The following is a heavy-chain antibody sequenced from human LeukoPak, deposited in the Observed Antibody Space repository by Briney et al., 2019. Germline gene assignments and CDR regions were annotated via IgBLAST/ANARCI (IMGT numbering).Heavy chain of an antibody. V-gene: IGHV4-59*01. Sequence: SETLSLTCTVSGGSISSYYWSWIRQPPGKGLEWIGYIYYSGSTNYNPSLKSRVTISVDTSKNQFSLKLSSVTAADAAVYYCARGGHIAAAGMGYWGQGTLVTVSS. CDR2: IYYSGST. J-gene: IGHJ4*02. D-gene: IGHD6-13*01. CDR1: GGSISSYY. CDR3: ARGGHIAAAGMGY.